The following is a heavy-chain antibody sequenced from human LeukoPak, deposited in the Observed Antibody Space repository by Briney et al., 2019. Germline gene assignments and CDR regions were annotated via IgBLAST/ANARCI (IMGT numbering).Heavy chain of an antibody. D-gene: IGHD4-11*01. Sequence: ASVKVSCKVSGYTLTELSMHWVRQAPGKGLEWMGGFDPEDGETIYAQKFQDRVTITWDASRSTAYMDLSSLRSEDTAVYYCARVGYSNSYDYWGQGTLVTVSS. CDR1: GYTLTELS. CDR2: FDPEDGET. J-gene: IGHJ4*02. V-gene: IGHV1-24*01. CDR3: ARVGYSNSYDY.